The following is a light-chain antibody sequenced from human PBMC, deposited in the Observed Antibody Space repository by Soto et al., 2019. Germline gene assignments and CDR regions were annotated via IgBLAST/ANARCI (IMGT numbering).Light chain of an antibody. V-gene: IGKV1-5*01. CDR1: QTVSSW. CDR3: QHYYSYSRT. Sequence: DIQMTQSPSTLSASVGDRVTITCRASQTVSSWLAWYQQKPGKAPKLLIYDVSSLESGVPSRFSGIGSGTEFTLTFSSLQPDDFATYYCQHYYSYSRTFGQGTKVDIK. J-gene: IGKJ1*01. CDR2: DVS.